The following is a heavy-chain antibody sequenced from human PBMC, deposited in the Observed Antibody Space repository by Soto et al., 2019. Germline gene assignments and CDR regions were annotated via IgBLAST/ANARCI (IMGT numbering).Heavy chain of an antibody. CDR3: AILVGATTGFDY. CDR1: GFTFSSYG. CDR2: ISYDGSNK. Sequence: GGSLRLSCAASGFTFSSYGMHWVRQAPGKGLEWVAVISYDGSNKYYADSVKGRFTISRDNFKNTLYLQMNSLGAEDTAMYYCAILVGATTGFDYWGQGTLVTVSS. D-gene: IGHD1-26*01. V-gene: IGHV3-30*03. J-gene: IGHJ4*02.